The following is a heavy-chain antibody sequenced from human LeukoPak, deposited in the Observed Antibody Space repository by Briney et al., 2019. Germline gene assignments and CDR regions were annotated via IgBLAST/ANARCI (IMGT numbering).Heavy chain of an antibody. CDR1: GGSISSSSYY. Sequence: PSETLSLTCTVSGGSISSSSYYWGWIRQPPGKGLEWIGSIYYSGSTYYNPSLKSRVTISVDTSKNQFSLKLSSVTAADTAVYYCARDGSGWPHYYFDYWGQGTLVTVSS. V-gene: IGHV4-39*02. D-gene: IGHD6-25*01. CDR3: ARDGSGWPHYYFDY. CDR2: IYYSGST. J-gene: IGHJ4*02.